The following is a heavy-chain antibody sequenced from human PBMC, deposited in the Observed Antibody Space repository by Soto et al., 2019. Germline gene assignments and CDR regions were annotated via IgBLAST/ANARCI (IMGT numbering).Heavy chain of an antibody. V-gene: IGHV4-4*02. Sequence: LSLTCAVSGGSITSANWWTWVRQPPGGGLEWIGEISHSGITNYKASLKSRVTMSVDKTKNDVSLKLTSVTAADTAVYYCARVLRGWFDPWGQGTPVTV. CDR1: GGSITSANW. CDR3: ARVLRGWFDP. J-gene: IGHJ5*02. CDR2: ISHSGIT.